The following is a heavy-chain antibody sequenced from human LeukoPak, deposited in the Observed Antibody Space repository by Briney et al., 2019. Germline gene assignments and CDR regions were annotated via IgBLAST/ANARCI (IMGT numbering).Heavy chain of an antibody. V-gene: IGHV1-18*01. CDR2: ISAYNGNT. CDR3: ARNEDPLYYDSSGENWFDP. J-gene: IGHJ5*02. D-gene: IGHD3-22*01. CDR1: GYTFTSYG. Sequence: GASVKFSCKASGYTFTSYGISWVRQAPGQGLGWIGWISAYNGNTNYAQKLQGRVTMTTDTSTSTAYMELRSLRSDDTAVYYCARNEDPLYYDSSGENWFDPWGQGTLVTVSS.